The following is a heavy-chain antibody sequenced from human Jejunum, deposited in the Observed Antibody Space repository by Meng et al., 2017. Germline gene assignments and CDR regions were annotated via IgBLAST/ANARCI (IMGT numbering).Heavy chain of an antibody. CDR1: GFSLSSSP. Sequence: VQEVESGAVVVHPGRSLECSCAASGFSLSSSPMNWVRQFPGKGLEWVAVISPDGSQTRYVDSVKGRFTISRDNSKNTLFLQMNNLKTEDTAEYYCAREKGSSGRAGWIDPWGQGTLVTVSS. CDR3: AREKGSSGRAGWIDP. J-gene: IGHJ5*02. V-gene: IGHV3-30*01. D-gene: IGHD6-19*01. CDR2: ISPDGSQT.